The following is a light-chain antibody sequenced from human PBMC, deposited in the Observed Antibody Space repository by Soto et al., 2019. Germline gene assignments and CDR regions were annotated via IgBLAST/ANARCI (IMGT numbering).Light chain of an antibody. CDR2: DAS. J-gene: IGKJ4*01. CDR3: QHYDDVLVT. CDR1: QDISVY. Sequence: DIQLNQYPSSLSASVGETVTVTCQASQDISVYLNWYQEKPGKAPTLLIYDASNLKTGVPSRFSGLGSGTHFTLTISNLQPEDIATYFCQHYDDVLVTFGGGTKV. V-gene: IGKV1-33*01.